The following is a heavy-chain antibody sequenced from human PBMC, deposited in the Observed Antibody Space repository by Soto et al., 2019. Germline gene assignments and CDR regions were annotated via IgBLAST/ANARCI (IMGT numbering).Heavy chain of an antibody. D-gene: IGHD6-19*01. CDR1: GFTFSSYW. CDR3: ARDTGFGGIAVAGTYSLWSSVSEENIFDI. V-gene: IGHV3-7*01. J-gene: IGHJ3*02. CDR2: IKQDGSEK. Sequence: HPGGSLRLSCAASGFTFSSYWMSWVRQAPGKGLEWVANIKQDGSEKYYVDSEKGRFTISRDNAKNSLYMQMNILRAEDTAVYYCARDTGFGGIAVAGTYSLWSSVSEENIFDIWGQGTMVTVSS.